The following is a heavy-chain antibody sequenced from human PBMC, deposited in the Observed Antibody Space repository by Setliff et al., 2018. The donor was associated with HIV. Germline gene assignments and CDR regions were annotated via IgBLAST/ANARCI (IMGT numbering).Heavy chain of an antibody. CDR3: GRGISARPGAPGNWFDP. Sequence: GGSLRLSCAASGFTFTGDWMHWVRQAPGKGLLWVSRINTDGSSTTYADSVKGRFTISRDNAKNMVYLQMNSLRVEDTAVYYCGRGISARPGAPGNWFDPWGQGTLVTVSS. CDR2: INTDGSST. J-gene: IGHJ5*02. D-gene: IGHD6-6*01. V-gene: IGHV3-74*01. CDR1: GFTFTGDW.